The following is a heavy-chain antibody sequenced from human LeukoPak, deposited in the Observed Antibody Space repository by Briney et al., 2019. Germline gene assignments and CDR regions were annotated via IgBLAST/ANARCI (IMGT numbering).Heavy chain of an antibody. D-gene: IGHD1/OR15-1a*01. CDR2: VSADSSNT. CDR3: ARDGWNNGWTPFDC. V-gene: IGHV1-18*01. J-gene: IGHJ4*02. CDR1: GYTFSSYG. Sequence: ASVKVSCKASGYTFSSYGTSWVRQAPGQGLEWMGWVSADSSNTYYVQKLQGRLSMATDTSTSTAYMELRSLRSEDTAVYYCARDGWNNGWTPFDCWGQGTLVTVSS.